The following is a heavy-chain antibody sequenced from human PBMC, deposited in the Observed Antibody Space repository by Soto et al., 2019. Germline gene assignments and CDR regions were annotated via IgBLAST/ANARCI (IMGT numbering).Heavy chain of an antibody. CDR3: VKASIAVAGNYFDY. CDR2: ISSNGVST. D-gene: IGHD6-19*01. CDR1: GFTFSSYS. V-gene: IGHV3-64D*06. J-gene: IGHJ4*02. Sequence: GGSLRLSGSASGFTFSSYSIHRVRQAPWKGLEYVSAISSNGVSTYYADSVKGRFTISRDNSKNTLYLQMSSLRAEDTAVYYCVKASIAVAGNYFDYFGQGTPVT.